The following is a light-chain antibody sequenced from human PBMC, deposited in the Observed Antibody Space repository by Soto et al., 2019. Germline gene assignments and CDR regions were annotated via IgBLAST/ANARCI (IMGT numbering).Light chain of an antibody. V-gene: IGKV3-20*01. J-gene: IGKJ4*01. CDR1: ESVSDNY. CDR3: QQYGSSPLT. Sequence: EIVLPQSPGTLSLSPGERATLSCRASESVSDNYLAWYQQKPGQTPKVLIYRASTRATGIPDRFSGSGSGTDFTLTISRLEAEDFAVYYCQQYGSSPLTFGGGTKVDIK. CDR2: RAS.